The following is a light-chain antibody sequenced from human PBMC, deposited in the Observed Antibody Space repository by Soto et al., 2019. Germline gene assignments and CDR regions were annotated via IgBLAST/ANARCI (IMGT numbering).Light chain of an antibody. J-gene: IGKJ1*01. Sequence: EIVLTQSPATLSLSPGERATLSCRASQSVSSYLAWYQQKPGQAPRLLIYDASNRATGIPARFSGSGSGTGFTLTISSLEPEDFAVYYCQQRSNWPRWTFGQGTKVEI. CDR1: QSVSSY. CDR2: DAS. CDR3: QQRSNWPRWT. V-gene: IGKV3-11*01.